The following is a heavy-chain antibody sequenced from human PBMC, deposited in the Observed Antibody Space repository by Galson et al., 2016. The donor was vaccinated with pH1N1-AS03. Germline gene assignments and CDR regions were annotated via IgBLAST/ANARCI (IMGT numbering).Heavy chain of an antibody. D-gene: IGHD3-16*02. V-gene: IGHV1-3*04. CDR1: GYTFTTYA. J-gene: IGHJ2*01. CDR3: ARDRWTTDWYFDL. Sequence: SVKVSCKASGYTFTTYAIHWVRQAPGQRLEWMGWMNTAMGNTEYSQNFQGRVTITRDTSANTAYMELRGLRSEDTAVYFCARDRWTTDWYFDLWGRGTLVTVSS. CDR2: MNTAMGNT.